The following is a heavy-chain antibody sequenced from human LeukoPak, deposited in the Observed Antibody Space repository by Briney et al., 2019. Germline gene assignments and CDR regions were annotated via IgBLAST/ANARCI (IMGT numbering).Heavy chain of an antibody. J-gene: IGHJ4*02. CDR3: ATARQIAAAGIGTIDY. Sequence: GGSLRLSCAASGFAFSSYGMYWVRQAPGKGLEWMAGISYDGSNEYYADSVKGRFTISRDNSKNTLYLQMNSLRAEDTAVYYCATARQIAAAGIGTIDYWGQGTLVTVSS. CDR1: GFAFSSYG. D-gene: IGHD6-13*01. V-gene: IGHV3-30*03. CDR2: ISYDGSNE.